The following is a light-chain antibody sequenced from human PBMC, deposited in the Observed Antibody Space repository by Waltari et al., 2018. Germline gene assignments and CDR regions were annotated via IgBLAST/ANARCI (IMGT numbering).Light chain of an antibody. CDR2: AVR. J-gene: IGLJ1*01. Sequence: QSALTQPPSASGSPGQSVTISCTGTSRDIGDSDYVSWYQQSPGKAPKLIIYAVRKRPSGVPDRFSGSKSGNTASLTVSGLQAEDEADYYCSSYGGDNNYLFGTGTAVTVL. V-gene: IGLV2-8*01. CDR3: SSYGGDNNYL. CDR1: SRDIGDSDY.